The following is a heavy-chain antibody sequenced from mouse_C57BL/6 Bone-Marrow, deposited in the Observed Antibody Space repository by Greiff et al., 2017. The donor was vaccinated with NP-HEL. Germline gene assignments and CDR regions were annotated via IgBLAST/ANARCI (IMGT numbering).Heavy chain of an antibody. V-gene: IGHV1-7*01. J-gene: IGHJ2*01. CDR2: INPSSGYT. Sequence: QVQLQQSGPDLVKPWASVTLSCTASGYTFTSYWMHWVKQRPGQGLEWIGYINPSSGYTKYNPKFKEKATLTADTSCSTAYMLLSSLTYECAADYYSENEDYWGKGTTLTVSS. CDR1: GYTFTSYW. CDR3: ENEDY.